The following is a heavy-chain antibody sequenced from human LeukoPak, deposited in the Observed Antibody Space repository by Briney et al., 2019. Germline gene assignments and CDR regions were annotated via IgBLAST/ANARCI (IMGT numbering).Heavy chain of an antibody. CDR2: ISDSGSPI. V-gene: IGHV3-48*03. CDR1: RFTLSSYE. D-gene: IGHD3-22*01. J-gene: IGHJ6*02. Sequence: PGGSLRLSCAASRFTLSSYEMNWVRQAPGKGLEWVSYISDSGSPIYYADSVRGRFTISRDNAKNSMYLQMNSLRAEDTAVYYCARDRGLDGMDVWGQGITVSVSS. CDR3: ARDRGLDGMDV.